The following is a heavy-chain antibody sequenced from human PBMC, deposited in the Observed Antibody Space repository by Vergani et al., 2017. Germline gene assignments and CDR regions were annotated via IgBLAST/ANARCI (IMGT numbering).Heavy chain of an antibody. CDR3: AREYYDSSGYYYRTPLLRLSY. Sequence: QVQLVQSGAEVKKPGSSVKVSCKASGGTFSSYAISWVRQAPGQGLEWMGGIIPIFGTANYAQKFQGRVTITADESTSTAYMELSSLRSEDTAVYYCAREYYDSSGYYYRTPLLRLSYWGQGTLVTVSS. CDR1: GGTFSSYA. V-gene: IGHV1-69*12. CDR2: IIPIFGTA. D-gene: IGHD3-22*01. J-gene: IGHJ4*02.